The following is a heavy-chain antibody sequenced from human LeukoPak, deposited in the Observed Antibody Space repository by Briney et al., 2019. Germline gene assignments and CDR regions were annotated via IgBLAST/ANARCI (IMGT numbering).Heavy chain of an antibody. D-gene: IGHD1-1*01. J-gene: IGHJ5*02. V-gene: IGHV4-4*09. CDR1: GDSINNHC. CDR3: ARHWIETTKTYSYWFDP. CDR2: IYTRGST. Sequence: PSETLSLTCTVSGDSINNHCWSWIPQPPGKGLEWIGFIYTRGSTNYNPSLKSLVTMSGHTSKNQVSLTLNSVTAADTAVYYCARHWIETTKTYSYWFDPWGQGTLVTVSS.